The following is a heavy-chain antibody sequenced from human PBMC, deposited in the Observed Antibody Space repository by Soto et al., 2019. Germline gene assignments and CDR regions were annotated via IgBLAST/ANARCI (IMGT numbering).Heavy chain of an antibody. Sequence: QLQLQESGPGLVKPSETLSLTCTVSGGSISSSEYYWGWIRQPPGKGLEGIGSIYYSGSNYYNPSLTRGVTISIASSKKEFALKLTSVTDADTALYYCARHASGYYVSWGQGTLVTVSS. CDR2: IYYSGSN. D-gene: IGHD3-3*01. J-gene: IGHJ5*02. V-gene: IGHV4-39*01. CDR3: ARHASGYYVS. CDR1: GGSISSSEYY.